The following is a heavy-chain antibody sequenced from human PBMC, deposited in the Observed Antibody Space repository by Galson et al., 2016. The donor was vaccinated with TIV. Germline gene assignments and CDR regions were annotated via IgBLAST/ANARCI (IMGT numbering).Heavy chain of an antibody. CDR1: GYSFTDYY. Sequence: SVKVSCKASGYSFTDYYVHWVRQAPGQGLEWMGWINPKSGDTYYAQKFQDRVTMTRDTSISTAYMELSRLRSDDTALFYCARYYDLLTGHSSFDSWGQGTLVTVSS. CDR2: INPKSGDT. D-gene: IGHD3-9*01. CDR3: ARYYDLLTGHSSFDS. V-gene: IGHV1-2*02. J-gene: IGHJ4*02.